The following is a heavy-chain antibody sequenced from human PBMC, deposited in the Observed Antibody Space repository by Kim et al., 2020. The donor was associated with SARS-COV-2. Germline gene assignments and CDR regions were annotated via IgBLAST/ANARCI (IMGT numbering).Heavy chain of an antibody. J-gene: IGHJ4*02. CDR1: GGSISSYY. CDR2: IYYSGST. V-gene: IGHV4-59*08. CDR3: ARGGGGIDY. Sequence: SETLSLTCTVSGGSISSYYWSWIRQPPGKGLEWIGYIYYSGSTNYNPSLKSRVTISVDTSKNQFSLKLSSVTAADTAVYYCARGGGGIDYWGQGTLVTVS. D-gene: IGHD1-26*01.